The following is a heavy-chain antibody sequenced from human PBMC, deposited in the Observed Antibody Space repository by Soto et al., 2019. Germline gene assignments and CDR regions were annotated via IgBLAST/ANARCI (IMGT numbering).Heavy chain of an antibody. D-gene: IGHD5-18*01. J-gene: IGHJ5*02. CDR1: GYTFTSYD. CDR2: MNPNSGNT. V-gene: IGHV1-8*01. Sequence: QVQLVQSGAEVKKPGASVKVSCKASGYTFTSYDINWVRQATGQGLEWMGWMNPNSGNTGYAQKFQGRVTMTRNTSISTDYMELSSLRSEDTAVYYCARGHVDTAMVTAGFDPWGQGTLVTVSS. CDR3: ARGHVDTAMVTAGFDP.